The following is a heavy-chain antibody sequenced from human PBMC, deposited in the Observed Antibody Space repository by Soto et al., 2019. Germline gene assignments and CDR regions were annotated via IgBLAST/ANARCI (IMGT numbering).Heavy chain of an antibody. J-gene: IGHJ5*02. Sequence: ASVKVSCKASGYTFTNNDVTWVRQATGQGLEWMGWMNPGSGDTGYAQKFQGRVTMTRDISIATAYMELSSLRSEDTAIYYCARMASFGSLNWFDPWGQGALVTVSS. V-gene: IGHV1-8*01. D-gene: IGHD5-18*01. CDR2: MNPGSGDT. CDR1: GYTFTNND. CDR3: ARMASFGSLNWFDP.